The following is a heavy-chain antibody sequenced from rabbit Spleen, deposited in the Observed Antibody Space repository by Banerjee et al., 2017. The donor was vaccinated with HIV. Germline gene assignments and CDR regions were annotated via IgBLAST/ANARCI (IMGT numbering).Heavy chain of an antibody. D-gene: IGHD2-1*01. V-gene: IGHV1S7*01. CDR1: GFDFSAYG. CDR3: ARARDTYDDVGDYARLDL. Sequence: QSLEESGGGLVQPGGSLKLSCKASGFDFSAYGVSWVRQAPGKGLEWIGYIDPLFGNTYYASWVNGRFTISRHNAQNTVDLQMNSLTAADTATYFCARARDTYDDVGDYARLDLWGQGTLVTVS. CDR2: IDPLFGNT. J-gene: IGHJ3*01.